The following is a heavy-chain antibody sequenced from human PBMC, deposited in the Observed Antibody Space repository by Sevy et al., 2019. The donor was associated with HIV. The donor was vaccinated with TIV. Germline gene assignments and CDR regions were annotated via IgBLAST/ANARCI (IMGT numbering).Heavy chain of an antibody. D-gene: IGHD6-13*01. J-gene: IGHJ4*02. CDR2: TRNKADSYTT. CDR1: GFTFSDHY. V-gene: IGHV3-72*01. CDR3: ATHAGIAAAGRVFDY. Sequence: GGSLRLSCAASGFTFSDHYMEWVRQAPGKGLEWVGRTRNKADSYTTEYAASVRGRFTTSRDDSKNSQYLQMNSQKTGDTAVYYCATHAGIAAAGRVFDYWGQGTLVTVSS.